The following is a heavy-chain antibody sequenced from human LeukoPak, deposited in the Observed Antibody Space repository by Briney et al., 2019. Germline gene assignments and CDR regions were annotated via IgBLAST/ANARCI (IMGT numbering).Heavy chain of an antibody. CDR2: LDPEDGET. CDR3: ARTTSAAYYFYYMDV. J-gene: IGHJ6*03. D-gene: IGHD1-14*01. Sequence: ASVKVSCKVSGYTLTELSMHWVRQAPGKGLEWMGGLDPEDGETIYAQKFQGRVTMTEDTSTDTAYMELSSLRSEDTAVYYCARTTSAAYYFYYMDVWGKGTTVTISS. V-gene: IGHV1-24*01. CDR1: GYTLTELS.